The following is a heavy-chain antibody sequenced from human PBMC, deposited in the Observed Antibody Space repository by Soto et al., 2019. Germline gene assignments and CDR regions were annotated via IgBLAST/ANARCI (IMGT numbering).Heavy chain of an antibody. J-gene: IGHJ6*02. CDR1: GAPFSNYA. Sequence: QVQLVQSGAEVMKPGSSVKVSCKASGAPFSNYAINWVRQAPGQGREWMGGIIPIFGTANYAQTFQGRVTITADESTRTAYMEVSSLRSEDTAVYYCARDIPPVGTGSDSVSIGPRRYYHYGMDVWGQGTTVIVSS. CDR2: IIPIFGTA. D-gene: IGHD5-12*01. CDR3: ARDIPPVGTGSDSVSIGPRRYYHYGMDV. V-gene: IGHV1-69*12.